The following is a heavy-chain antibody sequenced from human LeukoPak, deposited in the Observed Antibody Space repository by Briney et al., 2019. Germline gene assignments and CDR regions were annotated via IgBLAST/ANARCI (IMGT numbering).Heavy chain of an antibody. CDR1: GGSISSSNW. Sequence: SGTLSLTCAVSGGSISSSNWWSWVRQPPGKGLEWIGEIYHSGSTNYNPSLKSRVTISVDKSKNKFSLKLTSVTAADTAVYYCARENRDYYGSGSYHWGQGTLVTVSS. D-gene: IGHD3-10*01. CDR3: ARENRDYYGSGSYH. CDR2: IYHSGST. V-gene: IGHV4-4*02. J-gene: IGHJ4*02.